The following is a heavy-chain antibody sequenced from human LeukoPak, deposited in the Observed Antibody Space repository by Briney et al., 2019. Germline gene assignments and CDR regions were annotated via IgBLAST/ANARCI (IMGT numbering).Heavy chain of an antibody. CDR3: ARQSDNSSGYYYYFDY. CDR1: GGSISSYY. J-gene: IGHJ4*02. Sequence: PSETLSLTCTVSGGSISSYYWSWIRQPPGKGLEWIGYIYYSGSTNYNPSPKSRVTISVDTSKNQFSLKLSSVTAADTAVYYCARQSDNSSGYYYYFDYWGQGTLVTVSS. D-gene: IGHD3-22*01. V-gene: IGHV4-59*08. CDR2: IYYSGST.